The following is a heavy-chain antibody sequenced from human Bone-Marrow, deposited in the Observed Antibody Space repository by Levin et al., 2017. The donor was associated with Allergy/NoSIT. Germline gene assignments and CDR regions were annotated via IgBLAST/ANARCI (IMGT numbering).Heavy chain of an antibody. CDR3: AKDRYCSDGLCPPDY. D-gene: IGHD2-8*01. J-gene: IGHJ4*02. CDR1: DFSLSDYA. Sequence: GGSLRLSCAGSDFSLSDYAMNWVRQTPGKGLEWISIISASGANTYYASSVKGRFTISRDTSTTTVYLQMNSLRAEDTAVYYCAKDRYCSDGLCPPDYWGRGTLVTVSS. V-gene: IGHV3-23*01. CDR2: ISASGANT.